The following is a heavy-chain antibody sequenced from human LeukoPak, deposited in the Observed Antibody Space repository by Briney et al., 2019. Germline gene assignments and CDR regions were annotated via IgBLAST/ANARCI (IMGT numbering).Heavy chain of an antibody. J-gene: IGHJ4*02. D-gene: IGHD3-22*01. V-gene: IGHV1-3*01. CDR3: ARDGSVSSGYPNY. CDR1: GYTFTTYA. CDR2: INGGNGNT. Sequence: ASVKVSCKASGYTFTTYAMHWVRQAPGQRLEWMGWINGGNGNTKYSQKLQGRVTITRDTSASTAYMELRSLRSDDTAVYYCARDGSVSSGYPNYWGQGTLVTVSS.